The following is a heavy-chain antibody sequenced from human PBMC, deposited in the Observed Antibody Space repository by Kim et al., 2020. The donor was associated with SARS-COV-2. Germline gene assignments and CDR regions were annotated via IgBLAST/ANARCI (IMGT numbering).Heavy chain of an antibody. CDR3: ARDGGRIVVLYYGMDV. J-gene: IGHJ6*02. V-gene: IGHV3-30*07. D-gene: IGHD2-2*01. Sequence: SVKGRFTISRDNSKNTLYLQMNSLRAEDTAVYYCARDGGRIVVLYYGMDVWGQGTTVTVSS.